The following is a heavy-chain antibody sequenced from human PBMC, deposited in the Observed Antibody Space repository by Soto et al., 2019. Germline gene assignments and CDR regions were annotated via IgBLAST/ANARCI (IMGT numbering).Heavy chain of an antibody. CDR2: IIPIFGSA. J-gene: IGHJ6*02. V-gene: IGHV1-46*01. Sequence: GASVKVSCKASGYTFTSYYMHWVRQAPGQGLEWMGMIIPIFGSASYAQKFQGRVTITADESTSTAYMELSSLRSEDTAVYYCARPNYYGMDVWGQGTTVTVSS. CDR3: ARPNYYGMDV. CDR1: GYTFTSYY.